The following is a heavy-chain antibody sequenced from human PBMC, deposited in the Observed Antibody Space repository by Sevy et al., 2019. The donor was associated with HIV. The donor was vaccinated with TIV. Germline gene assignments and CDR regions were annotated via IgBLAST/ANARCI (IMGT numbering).Heavy chain of an antibody. CDR2: ISGSGGTT. D-gene: IGHD1-26*01. J-gene: IGHJ3*02. Sequence: GGSLRLSCAASGFTFSSYAMSWVRQAPGKGLEWVSAISGSGGTTYYANSVKGRFTISRDNSKNTLYLQMDSLRAEDTDVYYCAKDGGSGSYGGAFDIWGQGTMVTVSS. CDR3: AKDGGSGSYGGAFDI. V-gene: IGHV3-23*01. CDR1: GFTFSSYA.